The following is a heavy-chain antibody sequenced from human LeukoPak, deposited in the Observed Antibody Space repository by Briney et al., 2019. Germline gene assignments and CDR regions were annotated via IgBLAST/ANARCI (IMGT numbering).Heavy chain of an antibody. CDR2: IYYSGVS. CDR1: GGSIISSSFW. Sequence: PSETLSLTCTLSGGSIISSSFWWGWIRQPPGKGLEEIGSIYYSGVSYYSTSLKSRVTISVDTSKNQFSLKVSSVTAADTAVYYCARVKDPGGYYYYYYMDIWGKGNTVTVSS. D-gene: IGHD3-16*01. CDR3: ARVKDPGGYYYYYYMDI. V-gene: IGHV4-39*01. J-gene: IGHJ6*03.